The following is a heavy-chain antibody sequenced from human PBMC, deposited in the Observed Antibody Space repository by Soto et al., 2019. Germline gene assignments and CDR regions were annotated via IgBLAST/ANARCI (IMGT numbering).Heavy chain of an antibody. D-gene: IGHD3-22*01. CDR1: GGTFRSYA. J-gene: IGHJ6*02. V-gene: IGHV1-69*06. CDR2: IIPIFGTA. CDR3: ARDADYYDSSGYLCDYDYYGMDV. Sequence: VQLVQSGAEVKKPGSSVKVSCKASGGTFRSYAISWVRQAPGQGLEWMGGIIPIFGTANYAQKFQGRVTITAAKSTSTAYMELSSLRSEDTAVYYCARDADYYDSSGYLCDYDYYGMDVWFQGTMVTVSS.